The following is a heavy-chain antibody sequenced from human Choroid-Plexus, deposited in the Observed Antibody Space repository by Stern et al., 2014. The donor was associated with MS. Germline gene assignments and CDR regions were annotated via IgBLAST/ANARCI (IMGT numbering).Heavy chain of an antibody. J-gene: IGHJ5*02. Sequence: QLVQSGGGVVQTGRPLRLSCVASGFTFGSCAMHWVRQAPGKGLEWVAGVSYDGSNKYYADSVKGRFTISRDNSQNTLYMQMSSLRPEDTAVYYCAKDRQYLTYFFDHWGQGSLVTVSS. D-gene: IGHD2/OR15-2a*01. CDR2: VSYDGSNK. CDR1: GFTFGSCA. CDR3: AKDRQYLTYFFDH. V-gene: IGHV3-30*18.